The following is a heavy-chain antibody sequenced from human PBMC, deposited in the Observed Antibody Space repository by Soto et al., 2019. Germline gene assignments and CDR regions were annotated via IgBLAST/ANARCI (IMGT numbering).Heavy chain of an antibody. V-gene: IGHV1-18*01. J-gene: IGHJ4*02. Sequence: QVPLVQSGAEVKKPGASVTVSCKTSGYTPTNYDIGWVRQAPGQGLEWMGWISAYNGNTNSAQKLQGRLTMTTDTSTRTAYTERRSLRSDDTAVYYCARALYRSGTYYAFDNWGQGTLVTVSS. CDR3: ARALYRSGTYYAFDN. D-gene: IGHD1-26*01. CDR1: GYTPTNYD. CDR2: ISAYNGNT.